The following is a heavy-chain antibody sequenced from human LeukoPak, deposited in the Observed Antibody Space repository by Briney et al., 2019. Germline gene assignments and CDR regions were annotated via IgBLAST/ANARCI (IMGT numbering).Heavy chain of an antibody. V-gene: IGHV1-18*04. CDR2: ISAYNGNT. J-gene: IGHJ4*02. CDR3: ARDLSSSYYYVFDY. Sequence: ASVKVSCKASGYIFTGYYMHWVRQAPGQGLEWMGWISAYNGNTIYAQMLQGRVTMTTDTSTSTAYMELRSLRSDDTAVYYCARDLSSSYYYVFDYWGQGTLVTVSS. CDR1: GYIFTGYY. D-gene: IGHD3-22*01.